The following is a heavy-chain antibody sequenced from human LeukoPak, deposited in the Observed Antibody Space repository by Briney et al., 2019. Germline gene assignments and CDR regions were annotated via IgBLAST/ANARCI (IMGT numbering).Heavy chain of an antibody. D-gene: IGHD4-17*01. V-gene: IGHV3-21*01. CDR3: VRGSYGAYDY. Sequence: GGSLRLSCAASGFNFNTYTMNWVRQAPGKGLEWVSSISSDSSYIYYADAVHGRFTVSRDNAKYSLYLQIDSLRAEDTAVYYCVRGSYGAYDYWGQGSLVTVSS. CDR2: ISSDSSYI. CDR1: GFNFNTYT. J-gene: IGHJ4*02.